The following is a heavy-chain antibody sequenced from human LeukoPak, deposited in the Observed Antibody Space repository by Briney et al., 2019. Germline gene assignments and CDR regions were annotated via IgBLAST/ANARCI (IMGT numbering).Heavy chain of an antibody. CDR1: GDSVSANSAT. Sequence: SQTLSLTCAISGDSVSANSATWNWIRQSPSRGLEWLGRTYYRSKWYRDYAVSVKSRITINPDSSKNHFSLQLNSVTPEDTALYYCARDSAAFEIWGQGTMVTVSS. CDR2: TYYRSKWYR. J-gene: IGHJ3*02. CDR3: ARDSAAFEI. V-gene: IGHV6-1*01.